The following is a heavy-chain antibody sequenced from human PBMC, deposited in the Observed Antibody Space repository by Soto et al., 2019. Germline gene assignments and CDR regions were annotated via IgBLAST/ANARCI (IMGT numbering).Heavy chain of an antibody. CDR1: GFTFSSHG. D-gene: IGHD1-1*01. CDR3: ARWGNWNGADY. Sequence: QVQLVQSGGGVVQPGRSLRLSCAASGFTFSSHGMHWVRQAPGTGLEWVAVIWYDGSEKYYGDSVKGRFTISRDNTKNTLYLQMNSLRGEDTAVYYCARWGNWNGADYWGQGPLVTVSS. V-gene: IGHV3-33*01. CDR2: IWYDGSEK. J-gene: IGHJ4*02.